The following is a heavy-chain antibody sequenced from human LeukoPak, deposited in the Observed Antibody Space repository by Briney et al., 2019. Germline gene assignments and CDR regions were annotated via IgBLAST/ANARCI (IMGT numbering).Heavy chain of an antibody. Sequence: PSETLSLTCTVSGGSISSSSYYWGWIHQPPGKGLEWIGSIYYSGSTYYNPSLKSRVTISVDTSKNQFSLKLSSVTAADTAVYYCARHAAEYYDILTGYSQIFDYWGQGTLVTVSS. D-gene: IGHD3-9*01. J-gene: IGHJ4*02. V-gene: IGHV4-39*01. CDR3: ARHAAEYYDILTGYSQIFDY. CDR2: IYYSGST. CDR1: GGSISSSSYY.